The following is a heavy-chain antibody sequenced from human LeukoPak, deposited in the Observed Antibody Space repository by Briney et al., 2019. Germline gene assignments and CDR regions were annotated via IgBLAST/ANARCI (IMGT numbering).Heavy chain of an antibody. Sequence: ASVKVSCKASGGTFSSYTISWGRQAPGQGLEWMGRIIPILGIANYAQKFQGRVTITADKSTSTAYMELSSLRSEDTAVYYCARDSRNCGGDCYYDYWGQGTLVTVSS. V-gene: IGHV1-69*04. CDR3: ARDSRNCGGDCYYDY. D-gene: IGHD2-21*02. J-gene: IGHJ4*02. CDR2: IIPILGIA. CDR1: GGTFSSYT.